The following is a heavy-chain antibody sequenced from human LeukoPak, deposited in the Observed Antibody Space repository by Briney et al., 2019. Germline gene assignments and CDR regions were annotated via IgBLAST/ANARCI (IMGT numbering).Heavy chain of an antibody. D-gene: IGHD3-22*01. CDR1: GYSISSGYY. CDR2: IYHSGST. V-gene: IGHV4-38-2*02. Sequence: PSETLSLTCTVSGYSISSGYYWGWIRQPPGKGLEWIGNIYHSGSTYYNPSLKSRVTISIDTSKNQFSLKLSSVTAADTAVYYCARCRWGYYYDSSGYLDYWGQGTLVTVSS. J-gene: IGHJ4*02. CDR3: ARCRWGYYYDSSGYLDY.